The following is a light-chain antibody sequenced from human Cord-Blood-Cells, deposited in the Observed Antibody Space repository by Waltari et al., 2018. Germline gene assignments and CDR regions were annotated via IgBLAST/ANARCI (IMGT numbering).Light chain of an antibody. J-gene: IGLJ1*01. Sequence: QSALTQPASVSGSPGQSVTIPCTGTSRDVGSYNLVSWYQQHPGKAPKTMIYEGSKRHSGVSNRFSGSKSGNTASLTISGLQAEDEADYYCCSYAGSSTFYVFGTGTKVTVL. CDR2: EGS. CDR3: CSYAGSSTFYV. V-gene: IGLV2-23*03. CDR1: SRDVGSYNL.